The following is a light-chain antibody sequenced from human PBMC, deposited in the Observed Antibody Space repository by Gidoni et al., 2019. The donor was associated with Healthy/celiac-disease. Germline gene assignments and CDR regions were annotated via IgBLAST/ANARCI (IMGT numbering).Light chain of an antibody. CDR3: NSRDSSGNHLV. Sequence: SSELTQDPAVSVALGQTVRITCQGDSLRSYYASWYQQKPGQAPVLVIYGKNNQPSGIPARFSGSSSGNTASLTITGAQAEDEADYYCNSRDSSGNHLVFGGGTKLTVL. CDR2: GKN. V-gene: IGLV3-19*01. CDR1: SLRSYY. J-gene: IGLJ2*01.